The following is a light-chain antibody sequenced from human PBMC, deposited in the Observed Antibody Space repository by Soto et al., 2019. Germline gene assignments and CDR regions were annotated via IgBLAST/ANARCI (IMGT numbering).Light chain of an antibody. CDR3: MQALQTPLT. CDR2: FGS. V-gene: IGKV2-28*01. Sequence: DIVMTQSPLSLPVTPGEPASISCRSSQGLLHSRGYSCLDLYLQKPGQSPQLLTHFGSNRAPEVPDRFSGSGSGTDFTLKISRVEAEDVGVYLCMQALQTPLTFGGGTKVQLK. CDR1: QGLLHSRGYSC. J-gene: IGKJ4*01.